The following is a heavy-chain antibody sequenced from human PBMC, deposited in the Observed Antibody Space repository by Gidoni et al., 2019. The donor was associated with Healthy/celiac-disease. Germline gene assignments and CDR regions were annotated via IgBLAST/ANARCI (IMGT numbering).Heavy chain of an antibody. D-gene: IGHD2-2*01. V-gene: IGHV3-7*04. CDR2: IKQDGSEK. CDR1: GFPFSSYW. CDR3: ARDSREDIVVVPAAF. Sequence: EVQLVESGGGLVQPWGSLGLSCAASGFPFSSYWRSLVRQAPGKGLEWVANIKQDGSEKYYVDSVKGRFTISRDNAKNSLYLQMNSLRAEDTAVYYCARDSREDIVVVPAAFGGQGTLVTVSS. J-gene: IGHJ4*02.